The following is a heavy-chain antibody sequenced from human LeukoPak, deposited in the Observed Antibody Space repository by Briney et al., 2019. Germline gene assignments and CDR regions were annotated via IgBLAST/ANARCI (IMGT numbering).Heavy chain of an antibody. CDR3: AKDVSGSIDS. CDR1: GFIFSDYN. J-gene: IGHJ4*02. Sequence: GGSLRPSCAASGFIFSDYNMPWVRQVPGKGLEWVSIISGDGGRTSYADSVKGRVTISRDNSKNSLYLQMNSLRTEDTAFYYCAKDVSGSIDSWGQGTLVTVSS. D-gene: IGHD5/OR15-5a*01. V-gene: IGHV3-43*02. CDR2: ISGDGGRT.